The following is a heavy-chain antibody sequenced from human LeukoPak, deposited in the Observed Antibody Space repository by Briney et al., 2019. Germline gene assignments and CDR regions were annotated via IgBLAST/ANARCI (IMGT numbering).Heavy chain of an antibody. Sequence: PSETLSLTCLVSGEPISSYYWSWIRQAPGRGPEYIGNVYYNGNTNYNPSLKSRVAISVDASKNQFTLKVDSVTTADTAVYYCARGDYDFWSGNWRFDTWGQGTLVTVSS. J-gene: IGHJ4*02. CDR3: ARGDYDFWSGNWRFDT. CDR2: VYYNGNT. V-gene: IGHV4-59*01. D-gene: IGHD3-3*01. CDR1: GEPISSYY.